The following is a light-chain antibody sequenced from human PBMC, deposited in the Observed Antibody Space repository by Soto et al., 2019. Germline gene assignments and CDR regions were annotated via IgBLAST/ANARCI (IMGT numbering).Light chain of an antibody. J-gene: IGKJ4*01. V-gene: IGKV3D-15*01. CDR2: GAF. CDR3: QQYNKWPLT. Sequence: EIVLTQSPGTLSLSPGERATLSCRASQSVSSNYIAWYQHKRGQAPRLLIYGAFNRATGIPDRFSGSGSGTEFTLTISSLQSEDFAVYYCQQYNKWPLTFGGGTKVDIK. CDR1: QSVSSN.